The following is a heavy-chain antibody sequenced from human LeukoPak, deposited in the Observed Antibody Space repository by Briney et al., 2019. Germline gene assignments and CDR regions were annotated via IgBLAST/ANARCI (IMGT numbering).Heavy chain of an antibody. CDR1: GYTFTGYY. D-gene: IGHD3-22*01. J-gene: IGHJ4*02. V-gene: IGHV1-18*04. CDR2: VNPKNGDT. CDR3: ARGSHYYDSSGHPREDY. Sequence: ASVKVSCKASGYTFTGYYMHWVRQAPGQGLEWVGLVNPKNGDTKYAQKLQGRVTMTTDTSTSTAYMELRSLRSDDTAVYYCARGSHYYDSSGHPREDYWGQGTLVTVSS.